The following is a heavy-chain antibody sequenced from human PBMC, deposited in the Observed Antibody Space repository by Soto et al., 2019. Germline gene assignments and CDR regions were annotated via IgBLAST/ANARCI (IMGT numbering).Heavy chain of an antibody. D-gene: IGHD2-2*01. CDR3: ARDSLSRYCISTSCSPYYYYGMDV. Sequence: VQLQESGPGLVKPSQTLSLTCTVSGGSISSGGYYWSWIRQHPGKGLEWIGYIYYSGSTYYNPSLKSRVTISVDTSKNQFSLKLSSVTAADTAVYYCARDSLSRYCISTSCSPYYYYGMDVWGQGTTVTVSS. CDR2: IYYSGST. V-gene: IGHV4-31*03. CDR1: GGSISSGGYY. J-gene: IGHJ6*02.